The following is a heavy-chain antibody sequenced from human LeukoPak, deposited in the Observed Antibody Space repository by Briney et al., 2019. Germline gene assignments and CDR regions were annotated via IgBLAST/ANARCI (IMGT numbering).Heavy chain of an antibody. V-gene: IGHV4-4*07. CDR1: GESINPYY. CDR3: ARSFLDHMDV. Sequence: PSETLSLTCTVSGESINPYYWNWIRQSAGKGLEWIGHIYKSGTTNFNPSLTSRVTMSLDTSRNQFSLKLRSVTAADTAVYFCARSFLDHMDVWGKGTEVTVSS. J-gene: IGHJ6*04. CDR2: IYKSGTT. D-gene: IGHD3/OR15-3a*01.